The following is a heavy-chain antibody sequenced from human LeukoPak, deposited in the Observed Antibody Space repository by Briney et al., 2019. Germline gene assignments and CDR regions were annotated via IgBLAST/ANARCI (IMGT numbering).Heavy chain of an antibody. CDR3: ARGRSFGVAFDS. CDR1: RVSINTCCYY. J-gene: IGHJ4*02. CDR2: KYYREST. D-gene: IGHD2-8*01. Sequence: ETSVTLSLTCAVSRVSINTCCYYCPSSRQPPGKGRECIGYKYYRESTRYNCYLRSRLSLSLHTSNNQFSRKLSSVTPPDTPVHYCARGRSFGVAFDSWGQGTLVIVSS. V-gene: IGHV4-61*01.